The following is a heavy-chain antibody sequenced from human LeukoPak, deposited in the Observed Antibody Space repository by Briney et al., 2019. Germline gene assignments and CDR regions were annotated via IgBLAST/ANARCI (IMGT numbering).Heavy chain of an antibody. J-gene: IGHJ4*02. V-gene: IGHV3-23*01. CDR1: GFPFSTYA. CDR3: AKHVLFSSGWYFDY. Sequence: PGGSLRLSCAASGFPFSTYAFSWVRQAPGKGLEWVAAVGDTGIGTNYADSVKGRFTISRDNSRNTVSWQMNTLRAEDTALYYCAKHVLFSSGWYFDYWGQGTLVTVSS. D-gene: IGHD6-19*01. CDR2: VGDTGIGT.